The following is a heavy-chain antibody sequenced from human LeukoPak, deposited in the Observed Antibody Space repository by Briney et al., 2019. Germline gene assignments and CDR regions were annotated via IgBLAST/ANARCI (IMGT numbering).Heavy chain of an antibody. CDR3: ARVDLRAAYFDY. CDR2: IYTSGST. D-gene: IGHD2-15*01. V-gene: IGHV4-4*07. CDR1: GGSISSYY. Sequence: SETLSLTCTVSGGSISSYYWSWIRQPAGKGLEWIGRIYTSGSTGYNPSLKSRVTMSVDTSKNQFSLKLSSVTAADTAVYYCARVDLRAAYFDYWGRGALVTVSS. J-gene: IGHJ4*02.